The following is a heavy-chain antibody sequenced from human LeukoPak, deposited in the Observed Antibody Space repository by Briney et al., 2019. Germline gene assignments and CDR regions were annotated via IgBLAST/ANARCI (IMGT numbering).Heavy chain of an antibody. J-gene: IGHJ4*02. CDR3: ARDQEGPQGGANSFAY. CDR1: GLTFSGYS. Sequence: GGSLRLPCAASGLTFSGYSMNWVRQAPGKGLEWVSAIDPSSSYIYYADSVKGRFTISRDNAKNSLYLQMNSLRVEDTAVYYCARDQEGPQGGANSFAYWGQGTLVTVSS. D-gene: IGHD2-15*01. V-gene: IGHV3-21*01. CDR2: IDPSSSYI.